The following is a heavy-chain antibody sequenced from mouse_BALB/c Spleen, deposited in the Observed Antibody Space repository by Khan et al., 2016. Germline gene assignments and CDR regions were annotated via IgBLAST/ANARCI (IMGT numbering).Heavy chain of an antibody. CDR3: ARDGWGYYAMDY. CDR2: IWGDGST. V-gene: IGHV2-6-7*01. D-gene: IGHD2-2*01. CDR1: GFSLGAYG. J-gene: IGHJ4*01. Sequence: QVQLKQSGPGLVAPSQSLSITCTVAGFSLGAYGVNWVRQPPGKGLEWLGMIWGDGSTDYNSALKSRRNITKDKSKSQVFLKMNSLQSDDTARYYCARDGWGYYAMDYWGQGTSVTVSA.